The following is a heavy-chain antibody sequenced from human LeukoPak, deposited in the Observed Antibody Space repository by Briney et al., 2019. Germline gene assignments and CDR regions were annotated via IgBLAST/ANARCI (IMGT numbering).Heavy chain of an antibody. Sequence: PSETLSLTCTVSGGSISSSSYYWGWIRQPPGKGLEWIGSIYYSGSTYYNPSLKSRVTISVDTSKNQFSLKLSSVTAADTAVYYCARQYYYGSGSYYNPLDYWGQGTLVTVSS. CDR3: ARQYYYGSGSYYNPLDY. D-gene: IGHD3-10*01. CDR2: IYYSGST. V-gene: IGHV4-39*01. J-gene: IGHJ4*02. CDR1: GGSISSSSYY.